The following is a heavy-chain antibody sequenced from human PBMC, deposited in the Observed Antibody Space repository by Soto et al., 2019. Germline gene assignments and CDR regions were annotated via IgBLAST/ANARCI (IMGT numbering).Heavy chain of an antibody. Sequence: EVQLVESGGGLVRPGGSLRLSCEASGFIFGNYSMNWVRQAPGKGLEWVSSISSRSNFIYYADSLRGRVTISRDNTQNSLHLQMNSLRVEDTAIYYCARAQKLYGNSVYYYGMDVWGQGTTVTVSS. CDR3: ARAQKLYGNSVYYYGMDV. J-gene: IGHJ6*02. CDR2: ISSRSNFI. CDR1: GFIFGNYS. D-gene: IGHD2-8*01. V-gene: IGHV3-21*01.